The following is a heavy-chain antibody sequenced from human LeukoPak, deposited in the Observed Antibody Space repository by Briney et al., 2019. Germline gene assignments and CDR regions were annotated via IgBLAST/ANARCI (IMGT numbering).Heavy chain of an antibody. CDR1: GFTFDDYA. V-gene: IGHV3-9*01. J-gene: IGHJ4*02. CDR2: ISWNSGSI. D-gene: IGHD6-13*01. CDR3: AKDIIPTSSSCVDY. Sequence: PGRSLRLSCAASGFTFDDYAMHWVRHAPGKGLEWVSGISWNSGSIGYADSVKGRFTISRDNAKNSLYLQMNSLRAEDTALYYCAKDIIPTSSSCVDYWGQGTLVTVSS.